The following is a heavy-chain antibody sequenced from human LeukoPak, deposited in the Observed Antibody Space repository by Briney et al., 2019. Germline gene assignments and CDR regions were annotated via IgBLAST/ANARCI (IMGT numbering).Heavy chain of an antibody. V-gene: IGHV3-30-3*01. CDR1: GFILSNYV. CDR3: ARADAL. CDR2: ISYDGSNK. Sequence: GGSLRLSCTASGFILSNYVMHWVRQAPGKGLEWLALISYDGSNKDYADSVKGRFTISRDNSKNTLHLQMNSLRVEDTAVYYCARADALGGQGTLVTVSS. J-gene: IGHJ4*02.